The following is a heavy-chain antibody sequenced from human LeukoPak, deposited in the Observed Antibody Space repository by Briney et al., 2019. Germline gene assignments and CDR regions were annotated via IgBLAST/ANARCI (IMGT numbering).Heavy chain of an antibody. Sequence: SETLSLTCAVYGGSFSGYYWSWIRQPPGKGLEWIEEINHSGSTNYNPSLKSRVTISVDTSKNQFSLRLTSVTAADTAVYYCARRFGRKFGERFYYYHYMDVWGKGTTVTISS. V-gene: IGHV4-34*01. CDR3: ARRFGRKFGERFYYYHYMDV. CDR2: INHSGST. CDR1: GGSFSGYY. D-gene: IGHD3-10*01. J-gene: IGHJ6*03.